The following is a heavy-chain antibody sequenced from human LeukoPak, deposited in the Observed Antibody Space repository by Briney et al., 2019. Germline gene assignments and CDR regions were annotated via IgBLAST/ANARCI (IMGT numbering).Heavy chain of an antibody. Sequence: PGRSLRLSCAASGFTFSRYGMNLVRQAPGKGLEWVAAISDDGGYKSYADSVKGRFTISRDNAKNSLYLQMNSLRAEDTAVYYCANYYDSSGYYSWGQGTLVTVSS. CDR1: GFTFSRYG. V-gene: IGHV3-30*18. CDR3: ANYYDSSGYYS. D-gene: IGHD3-22*01. J-gene: IGHJ4*02. CDR2: ISDDGGYK.